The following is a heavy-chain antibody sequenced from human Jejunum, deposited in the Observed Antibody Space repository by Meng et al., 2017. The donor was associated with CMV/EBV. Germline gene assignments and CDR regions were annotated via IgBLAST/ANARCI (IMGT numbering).Heavy chain of an antibody. Sequence: GGTFTNNAIRWVRQAPGQGLEWMGDIAPIPDITNYAQSFQGRVTISADRSTSTVHIELSSLRSEDTAVYYCATKAGTGYNWKILYWGQGTRVTVSS. CDR1: GGTFTNNA. CDR3: ATKAGTGYNWKILY. D-gene: IGHD1-20*01. J-gene: IGHJ4*02. CDR2: IAPIPDIT. V-gene: IGHV1-69*10.